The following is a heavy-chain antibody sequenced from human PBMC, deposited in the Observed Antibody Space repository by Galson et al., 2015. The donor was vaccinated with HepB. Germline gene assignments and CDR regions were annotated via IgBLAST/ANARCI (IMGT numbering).Heavy chain of an antibody. CDR1: GVTFSNFA. V-gene: IGHV1-69*13. Sequence: SVKVSCKASGVTFSNFAISWVRQAPGQGLKWMGSIIPMFGVLHLARKFQGRVTMTADASTNTAYMELSSLRSEDTAVYFCARPNMDHEGSYCFDCWGQGTPVTVSS. J-gene: IGHJ4*02. CDR2: IIPMFGVL. D-gene: IGHD3-10*01. CDR3: ARPNMDHEGSYCFDC.